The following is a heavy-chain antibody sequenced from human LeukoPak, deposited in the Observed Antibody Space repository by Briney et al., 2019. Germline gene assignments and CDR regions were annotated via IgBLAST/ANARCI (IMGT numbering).Heavy chain of an antibody. CDR2: ISSSSGYI. D-gene: IGHD2-2*03. Sequence: GGSLRLSCAASGFTFSTYFMHWIRQAPGKGLEWVASISSSSGYIFYADSVKGRFTVSRDNAKNSLYLQISNLRAEDTALYYCARDRGYCSSGSCNGLYFDSWGQGTLVTVSS. CDR1: GFTFSTYF. J-gene: IGHJ4*02. V-gene: IGHV3-21*01. CDR3: ARDRGYCSSGSCNGLYFDS.